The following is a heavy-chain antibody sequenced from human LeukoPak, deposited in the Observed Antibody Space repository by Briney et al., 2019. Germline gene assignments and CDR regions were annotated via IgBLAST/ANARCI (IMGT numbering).Heavy chain of an antibody. Sequence: GGSLRLSCAASGLTFSSYWMHWVRHGPGKGLVWVSRISGDESTTSYADSVKGRFTIFRDNAKNALFLQMNSLRVEDTAVYYCAGGSTLDRGLVYYWGQGTLVTVSS. CDR1: GLTFSSYW. V-gene: IGHV3-74*01. CDR3: AGGSTLDRGLVYY. D-gene: IGHD3-10*01. J-gene: IGHJ4*02. CDR2: ISGDESTT.